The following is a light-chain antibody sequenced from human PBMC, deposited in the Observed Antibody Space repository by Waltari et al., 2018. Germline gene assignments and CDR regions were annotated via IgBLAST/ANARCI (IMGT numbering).Light chain of an antibody. CDR3: QQYNNWPRT. CDR2: GAS. CDR1: QSVRSN. Sequence: MTQSPATLSVSPGERATLSCRASQSVRSNLAWYQQKPGQAPSLLFYGASTRANGVPARFIAGGSGTEFTLTISSLQSGDFAVYYCQQYNNWPRTFGQGTKLEI. J-gene: IGKJ2*01. V-gene: IGKV3-15*01.